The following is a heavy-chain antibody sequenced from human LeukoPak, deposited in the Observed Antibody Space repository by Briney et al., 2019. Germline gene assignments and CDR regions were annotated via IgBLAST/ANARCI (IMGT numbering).Heavy chain of an antibody. D-gene: IGHD3-22*01. J-gene: IGHJ4*02. V-gene: IGHV4-59*01. Sequence: SETLSLTCTVSGGSISSYYWSWIRQPPGKGLEWIGYNSGSTNYNPSLKSRVTISVDTSKNQFSLRLSSVTAADTAVYYCARVTGYMIEDYFDYWGQGTLVTVSS. CDR2: NSGST. CDR3: ARVTGYMIEDYFDY. CDR1: GGSISSYY.